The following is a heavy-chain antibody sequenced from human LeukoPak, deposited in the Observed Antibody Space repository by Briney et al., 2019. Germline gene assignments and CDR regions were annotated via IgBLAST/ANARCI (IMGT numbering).Heavy chain of an antibody. CDR2: IFHSGST. CDR1: GASIRSQKW. D-gene: IGHD3-10*01. V-gene: IGHV4-4*02. Sequence: SETLSLTCAVSGASIRSQKWWTWVRQPPGKGLEWIGEIFHSGSTTYNPSLESRVTISIDKSKNQFSLKLNSVTAADTAVYYCARHKHRSYGSGIDWFDPWGQGTLVTVSS. J-gene: IGHJ5*02. CDR3: ARHKHRSYGSGIDWFDP.